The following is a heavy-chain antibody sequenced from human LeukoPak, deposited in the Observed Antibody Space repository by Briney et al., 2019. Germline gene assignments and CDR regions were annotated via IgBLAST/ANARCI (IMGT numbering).Heavy chain of an antibody. J-gene: IGHJ5*02. V-gene: IGHV3-30*03. Sequence: GGSLRLSCAASGFTFSSYGMHWVRQAPGKGLEWVAVISYDGSNKYYADSVKGRFTISRDNAKNSLYLQMNSLRAEDTAVYYCARDRVSGWGVRFDPWGQGTLVTVSS. CDR2: ISYDGSNK. D-gene: IGHD3-10*01. CDR3: ARDRVSGWGVRFDP. CDR1: GFTFSSYG.